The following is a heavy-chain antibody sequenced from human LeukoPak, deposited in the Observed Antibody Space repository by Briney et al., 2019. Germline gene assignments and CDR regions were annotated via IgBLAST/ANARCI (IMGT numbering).Heavy chain of an antibody. D-gene: IGHD6-13*01. CDR3: ARDRPVSSSWYVGTDWFDP. Sequence: SETLSLICAVYGGSFSGYYWSWIRQPPGKGLEWIGSIYYSGSTYYNPSLKSRVTISVDTSKNQFSLKLSSVTAADTAVYYCARDRPVSSSWYVGTDWFDPWGQGTLVTVSS. V-gene: IGHV4-34*01. CDR1: GGSFSGYY. J-gene: IGHJ5*02. CDR2: IYYSGST.